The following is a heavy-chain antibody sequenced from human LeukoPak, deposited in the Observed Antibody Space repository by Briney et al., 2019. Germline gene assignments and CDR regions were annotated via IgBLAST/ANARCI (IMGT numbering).Heavy chain of an antibody. D-gene: IGHD3-22*01. Sequence: GRSLRLSCAASGFTFSSYGKHWVRQAPGKGLEWVAVISYDGSNKYYADSVKGRFTISRDNSKNTLYLQMNSLRAEDTAVYYCAKDLSGSLDYWGQGTLVTVSS. CDR2: ISYDGSNK. V-gene: IGHV3-30*18. CDR1: GFTFSSYG. CDR3: AKDLSGSLDY. J-gene: IGHJ4*02.